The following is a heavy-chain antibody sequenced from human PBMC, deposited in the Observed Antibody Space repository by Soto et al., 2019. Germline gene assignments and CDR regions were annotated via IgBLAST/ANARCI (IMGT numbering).Heavy chain of an antibody. J-gene: IGHJ4*02. D-gene: IGHD6-13*01. Sequence: GESLKISCRCCVCTFSNFWIAWVRHLPGKGLEWMGIIYPGDHETRYSPSFHGKVTISADKSINTAYLQWSSLEASDSAFYYCARSPRSSPYFDYWGQGALVTVSS. CDR2: IYPGDHET. CDR1: VCTFSNFW. CDR3: ARSPRSSPYFDY. V-gene: IGHV5-51*01.